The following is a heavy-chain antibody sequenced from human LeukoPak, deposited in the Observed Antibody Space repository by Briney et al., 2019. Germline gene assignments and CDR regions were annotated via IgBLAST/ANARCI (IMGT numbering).Heavy chain of an antibody. CDR3: AKVAQPYYYYYGMDV. CDR2: IRYDGSNK. Sequence: GGSLRLSCAASGFTFSSYGMHWVRQAPGKGLEWVAFIRYDGSNKYYADSVKGRFTISRDNSKNTPYLQMNSLRAEDTAVYYCAKVAQPYYYYYGMDVWGQGTTATVSS. J-gene: IGHJ6*02. CDR1: GFTFSSYG. V-gene: IGHV3-30*02.